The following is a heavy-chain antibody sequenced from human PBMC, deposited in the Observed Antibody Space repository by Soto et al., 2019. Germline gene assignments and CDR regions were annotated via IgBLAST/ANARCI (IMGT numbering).Heavy chain of an antibody. V-gene: IGHV3-53*01. CDR1: GFTFSSND. D-gene: IGHD3-22*01. CDR2: IFSGGST. Sequence: EVQLVESGGGLIQPGGSLRLSCAASGFTFSSNDMNWVRQAPGKGLAWVSLIFSGGSTSYADSVKGRFTISRDNSNNMLYLQMSSLRAEDTAVYYCATRPLLPGAPWGQGTVVTVSS. CDR3: ATRPLLPGAP. J-gene: IGHJ3*01.